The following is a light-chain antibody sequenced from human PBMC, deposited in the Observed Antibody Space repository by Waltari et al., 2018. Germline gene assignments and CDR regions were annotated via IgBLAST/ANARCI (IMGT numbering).Light chain of an antibody. J-gene: IGLJ3*02. CDR1: TSNIGAGYD. CDR2: GNT. Sequence: QSVLTQPPSVSGAPGQRVIISCTGSTSNIGAGYDVHWYQLLPGTAPKLLIYGNTNRPSGVPYRVSGSKSDTSASLAIAGLQAEDEADYYCQSYDLSLRGSVCGGGTKLTVL. CDR3: QSYDLSLRGSV. V-gene: IGLV1-40*01.